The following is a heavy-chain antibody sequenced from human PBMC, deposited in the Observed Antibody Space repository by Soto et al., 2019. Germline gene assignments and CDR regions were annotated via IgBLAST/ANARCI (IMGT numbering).Heavy chain of an antibody. Sequence: GASVKVSCKASGHTFTSYGISWVRQAPGQGLEWMGWISAYNGNTNYAQKLQGRVTMTTDTSTSTAYMELRSLRSDDTAVYYCARDFTDIVVVPAAIPSWYFDLWGRGTLVTVS. CDR1: GHTFTSYG. J-gene: IGHJ2*01. CDR3: ARDFTDIVVVPAAIPSWYFDL. V-gene: IGHV1-18*01. CDR2: ISAYNGNT. D-gene: IGHD2-2*02.